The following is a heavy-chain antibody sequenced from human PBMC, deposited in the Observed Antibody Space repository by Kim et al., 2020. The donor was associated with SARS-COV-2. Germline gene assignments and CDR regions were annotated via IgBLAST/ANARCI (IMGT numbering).Heavy chain of an antibody. V-gene: IGHV4-59*01. D-gene: IGHD3-9*01. J-gene: IGHJ4*02. CDR2: VHVSGGT. CDR3: ATSTRQGADDWAFDY. Sequence: SETLSLTCSVSGGSISSYYWNWIRLPPGKGPEWIGYVHVSGGTSLNPSLRSRVTISVDTSKNVLSLRLNSATATDTAVYYCATSTRQGADDWAFDYWGQGTLVTVSS. CDR1: GGSISSYY.